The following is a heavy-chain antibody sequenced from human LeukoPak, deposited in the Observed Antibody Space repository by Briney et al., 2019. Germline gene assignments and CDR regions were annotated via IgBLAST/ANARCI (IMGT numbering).Heavy chain of an antibody. CDR2: INPNSGGT. D-gene: IGHD2-15*01. J-gene: IGHJ6*02. CDR3: ARALVAASYYYYGMDV. V-gene: IGHV1-2*02. Sequence: GASVKVSCKASGYTFTGYYMHWVRQAPGQGLEWMGWINPNSGGTNYAQKFQGRVTMTRDTSISTAYMELSRLRSDDTAVYYCARALVAASYYYYGMDVWGQGTTVTVSS. CDR1: GYTFTGYY.